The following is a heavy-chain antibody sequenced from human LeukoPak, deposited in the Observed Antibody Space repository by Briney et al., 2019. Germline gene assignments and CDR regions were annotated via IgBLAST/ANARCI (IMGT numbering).Heavy chain of an antibody. D-gene: IGHD2-8*01. Sequence: GGSLRLSCAASGFTFSSYWMSWVRQAPGKGLEWVANIKQDGREKYYVDSVKGRFTISRDNAKNSPYLEMNSLRAEDTAVYYCARGWGMRNDAFDIWGQGTMVTVSS. CDR1: GFTFSSYW. J-gene: IGHJ3*02. V-gene: IGHV3-7*01. CDR2: IKQDGREK. CDR3: ARGWGMRNDAFDI.